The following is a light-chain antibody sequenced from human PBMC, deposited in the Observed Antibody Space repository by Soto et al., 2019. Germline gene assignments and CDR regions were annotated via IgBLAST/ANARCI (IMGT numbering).Light chain of an antibody. V-gene: IGKV3-15*01. CDR3: QQYNNWPPTT. J-gene: IGKJ1*01. CDR1: QSVSSN. Sequence: EIVMTQSPATLSVSPGERDTLSCRASQSVSSNLAWYQQKPGQAPRLLIYGASTRATGIPAGFSGSGSGTEFTLTISSLQSEDFAVYYCQQYNNWPPTTFGQGTKVDIK. CDR2: GAS.